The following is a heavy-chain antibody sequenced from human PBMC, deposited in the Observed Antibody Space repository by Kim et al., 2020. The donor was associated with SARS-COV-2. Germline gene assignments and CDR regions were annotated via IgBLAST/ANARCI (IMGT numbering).Heavy chain of an antibody. V-gene: IGHV3-21*01. Sequence: GGSLRLSCAASGFTLSSYTMNWVRQAPGKGLEWVSSISSSGSYIYYADSLKGRFTISRDNANNALYLQMNSLRADDTALYYCARHRDSSGYADSWGKGTLLTVS. J-gene: IGHJ4*02. CDR3: ARHRDSSGYADS. CDR2: ISSSGSYI. CDR1: GFTLSSYT. D-gene: IGHD3-22*01.